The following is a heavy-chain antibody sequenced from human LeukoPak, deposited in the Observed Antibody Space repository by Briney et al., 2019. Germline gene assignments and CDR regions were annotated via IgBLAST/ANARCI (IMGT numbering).Heavy chain of an antibody. Sequence: SRTLSLTCAISGVGVSSNNVAWNWIRPCPSRGLQWLGRTYYRSKLYNDYAVSVKSRITINPHTSKNQFSLQLNSVTPEDTAVYYCARVRSSWEFDYWGQGTLVTVSS. CDR1: GVGVSSNNVA. D-gene: IGHD6-13*01. J-gene: IGHJ4*02. V-gene: IGHV6-1*01. CDR3: ARVRSSWEFDY. CDR2: TYYRSKLYN.